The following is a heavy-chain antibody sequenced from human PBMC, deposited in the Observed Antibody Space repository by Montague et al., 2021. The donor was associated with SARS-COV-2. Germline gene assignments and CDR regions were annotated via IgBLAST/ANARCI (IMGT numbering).Heavy chain of an antibody. D-gene: IGHD6-13*01. CDR2: VYITGSN. Sequence: TLSLTCTVSGGSFSSRSYYWSWLRQSAGKGLEFLGHVYITGSNNYNPSLESRVTTSIDTSKNPFSLKLSSVTAAATAVYYCARVRWGEAARGTFYYGMDVWGQGTTVTVSS. CDR3: ARVRWGEAARGTFYYGMDV. V-gene: IGHV4-61*09. J-gene: IGHJ6*02. CDR1: GGSFSSRSYY.